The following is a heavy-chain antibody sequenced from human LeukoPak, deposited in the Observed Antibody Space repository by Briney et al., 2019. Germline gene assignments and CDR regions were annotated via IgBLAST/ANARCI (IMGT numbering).Heavy chain of an antibody. CDR2: IYYSGST. V-gene: IGHV4-39*01. J-gene: IGHJ3*01. D-gene: IGHD3-10*01. CDR1: GGSISSSSYY. Sequence: SETLSLTCTVSGGSISSSSYYWGWIRQPPGKGLEWIGIIYYSGSTYYNPSLKSRVTMSVGTSKSQFSLELTSVTAADTAVYYCARHKSVSYDAFDLWGRGTMVTVSS. CDR3: ARHKSVSYDAFDL.